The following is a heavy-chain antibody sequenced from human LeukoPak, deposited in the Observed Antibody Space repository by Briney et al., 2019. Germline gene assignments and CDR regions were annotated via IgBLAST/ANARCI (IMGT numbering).Heavy chain of an antibody. CDR3: ARAVAGLKFDAFDI. V-gene: IGHV3-13*01. CDR1: GFTFSSYD. D-gene: IGHD6-19*01. Sequence: GGSLRLSCAASGFTFSSYDMHWVRQAPGKGLEWVSAVGTAGDTYYPGSVKGRFTISRENAKNSLYLQMNSLRAGDTAVYYCARAVAGLKFDAFDIWGQGTMVTVSS. CDR2: VGTAGDT. J-gene: IGHJ3*02.